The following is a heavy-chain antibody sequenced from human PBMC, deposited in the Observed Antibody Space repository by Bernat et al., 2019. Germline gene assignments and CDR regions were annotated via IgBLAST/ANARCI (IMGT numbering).Heavy chain of an antibody. D-gene: IGHD3-3*01. Sequence: EVQLVESGGGLVQPGGSLRLSCAASGFTFSSYEMSWVRQAPGKGLEWVSYISSSGSTIYYADSVKGRFTISRDNAKNSLYLQMNSLRAEDTAVYYCARDWGYYDFWSGYPRYYFDYWGQGTLVTVSS. CDR3: ARDWGYYDFWSGYPRYYFDY. CDR2: ISSSGSTI. J-gene: IGHJ4*02. V-gene: IGHV3-48*03. CDR1: GFTFSSYE.